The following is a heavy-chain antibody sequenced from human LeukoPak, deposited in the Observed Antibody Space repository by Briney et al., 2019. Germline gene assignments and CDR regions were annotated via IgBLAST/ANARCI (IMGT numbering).Heavy chain of an antibody. D-gene: IGHD3-10*01. V-gene: IGHV1-2*06. CDR1: GYTFTSYD. J-gene: IGHJ4*02. Sequence: ASVKVSCKASGYTFTSYDINWVRQAPGQGLEWMGRINPNSGGTNYAQKFQGRVTMTRDTSISTAYMELSRLRSDDTAVYYCARAPRGGGVIITWGQGTLVTVSS. CDR2: INPNSGGT. CDR3: ARAPRGGGVIIT.